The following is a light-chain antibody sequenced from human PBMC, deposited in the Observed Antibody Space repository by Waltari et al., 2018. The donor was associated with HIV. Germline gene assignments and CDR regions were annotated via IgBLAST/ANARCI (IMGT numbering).Light chain of an antibody. J-gene: IGLJ2*01. CDR3: CSYAGNYIWV. CDR1: SSDVGAYIY. Sequence: QSALTQPRSVSGSPGQSVTISCTGTSSDVGAYIYVSWYHQHPAKAPKLMIYDVSKRPSGVPDRFSGSKSGNTASLTISGLQAEDEADYYCCSYAGNYIWVFGGGTKLTVL. V-gene: IGLV2-11*01. CDR2: DVS.